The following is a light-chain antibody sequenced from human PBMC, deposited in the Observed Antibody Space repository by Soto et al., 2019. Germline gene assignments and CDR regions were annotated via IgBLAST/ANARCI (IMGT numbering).Light chain of an antibody. CDR1: QSVTSN. V-gene: IGKV3-15*01. CDR2: GAS. Sequence: VVTQSPDALSVSPEDRATLSCRASQSVTSNLAWYQQKPGQAPRLLIYGASTRATGIPARFSGSGSGTEFTLTISTLQSEDFAVYYCQQYNNWLTWTFGQGTKVDIK. CDR3: QQYNNWLTWT. J-gene: IGKJ1*01.